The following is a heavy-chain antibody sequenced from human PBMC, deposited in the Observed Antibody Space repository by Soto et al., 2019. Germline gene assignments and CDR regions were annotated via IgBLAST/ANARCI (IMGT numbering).Heavy chain of an antibody. D-gene: IGHD4-17*01. CDR1: GGTFSSYA. Sequence: QVQLVQSGAEVKKPGSSVKVSCKASGGTFSSYAISWVRQAPGQGLEWMGGIIPIFGTANYAQKFQGRVTIXAXEXXRTDYMELSSLRSEDTTVDYCASEGATGYYYGMDVWGQGTTVTVSS. CDR3: ASEGATGYYYGMDV. CDR2: IIPIFGTA. V-gene: IGHV1-69*12. J-gene: IGHJ6*02.